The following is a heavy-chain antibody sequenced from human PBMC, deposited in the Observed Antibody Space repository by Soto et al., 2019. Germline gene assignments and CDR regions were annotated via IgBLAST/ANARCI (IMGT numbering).Heavy chain of an antibody. CDR1: GFTFSSYW. CDR2: IKQDGSEK. Sequence: PGGSLRLSCAASGFTFSSYWMSWVRQAPGKGLEWVANIKQDGSEKYYVDSVKGRFTISRDNAKNSLYLQMNSLRAGDTAVYYCARAGSSSSTLWYYYYGMDVWGQGTTVTVSS. V-gene: IGHV3-7*03. J-gene: IGHJ6*02. D-gene: IGHD6-6*01. CDR3: ARAGSSSSTLWYYYYGMDV.